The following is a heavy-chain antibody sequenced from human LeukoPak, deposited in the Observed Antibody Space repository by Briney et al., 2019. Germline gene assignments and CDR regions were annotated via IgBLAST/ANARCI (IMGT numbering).Heavy chain of an antibody. Sequence: PGGSLRLSCAASGFTFSSYAMHWVRQAPGKGLEWVAVISYDGSNKYYADSVKGRFTISRDNSKNTLYLQMNSLRAEDTAVYYCARDDYDFWSGHTENYYYYGMDVWGQGTTVTVSS. CDR3: ARDDYDFWSGHTENYYYYGMDV. J-gene: IGHJ6*02. V-gene: IGHV3-30-3*01. CDR1: GFTFSSYA. D-gene: IGHD3-3*01. CDR2: ISYDGSNK.